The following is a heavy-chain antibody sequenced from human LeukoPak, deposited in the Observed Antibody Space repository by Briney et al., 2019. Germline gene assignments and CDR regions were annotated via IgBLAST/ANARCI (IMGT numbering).Heavy chain of an antibody. Sequence: PSETLSLTCTVSGGSISSYYWSWIRQPPGKGLEWIGYIYYSGSTNYNPSLKSRVTISVDTSKNQFSLKLSSVTAAATAVYYCARQNFRLSSYFDYWGQGTLVTVSS. CDR3: ARQNFRLSSYFDY. CDR2: IYYSGST. J-gene: IGHJ4*02. CDR1: GGSISSYY. V-gene: IGHV4-59*08. D-gene: IGHD2-2*01.